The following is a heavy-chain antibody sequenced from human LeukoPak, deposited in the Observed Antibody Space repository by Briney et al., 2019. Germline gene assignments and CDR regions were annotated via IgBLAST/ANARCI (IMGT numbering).Heavy chain of an antibody. J-gene: IGHJ5*02. D-gene: IGHD6-13*01. CDR2: MNPNSGNT. CDR3: ARAAGTSTFWFDP. CDR1: GGTFSSYA. V-gene: IGHV1-8*02. Sequence: ASVTVSCKASGGTFSSYAISWVRQAAGQGLEWMGWMNPNSGNTGYAQKFQGRVTMTRNTSISTAYMELSSLRSEDTAVYYCARAAGTSTFWFDPWGQGTLVTVSS.